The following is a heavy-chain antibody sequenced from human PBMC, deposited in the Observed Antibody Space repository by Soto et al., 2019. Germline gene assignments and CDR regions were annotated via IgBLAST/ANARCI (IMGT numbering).Heavy chain of an antibody. CDR3: ARDRAGYCSSTCCEDNWFDP. CDR1: GYTFTSYG. V-gene: IGHV1-18*01. Sequence: GASVKVSCKASGYTFTSYGISWVRQAPGQGLEWMGWISAYNGNTNYAQKLQGRVTMTTDTSTSTAYMELRSLRSDDTAVYYCARDRAGYCSSTCCEDNWFDPWGQGPLVTVSS. J-gene: IGHJ5*02. CDR2: ISAYNGNT. D-gene: IGHD2-2*01.